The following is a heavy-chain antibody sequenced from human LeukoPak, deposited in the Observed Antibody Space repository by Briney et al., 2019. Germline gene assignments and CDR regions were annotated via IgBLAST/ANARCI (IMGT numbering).Heavy chain of an antibody. V-gene: IGHV3-23*01. CDR2: ISYSGGST. CDR1: GFTFNNYA. J-gene: IGHJ4*02. D-gene: IGHD1-26*01. Sequence: PGGSLRLSCAASGFTFNNYAMSWVRQSPGEGLEWVSSISYSGGSTYYADSVKGRFTISRDNSKNALYLQMNSLRAEDTAVYFCARGAFATKFDYWGQGTLVTVSS. CDR3: ARGAFATKFDY.